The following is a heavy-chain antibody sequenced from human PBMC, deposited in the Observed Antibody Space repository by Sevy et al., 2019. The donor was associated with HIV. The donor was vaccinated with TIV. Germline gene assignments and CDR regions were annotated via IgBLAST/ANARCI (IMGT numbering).Heavy chain of an antibody. D-gene: IGHD2-2*01. Sequence: ASVKVSCKASGGTFNSYTISWVRQAPGQGLEWMGGIIPIFGTANYAQRFQGRVTITADESTSTAYMELSSLRSEDTALYYCARGGCGGSSCYGEYFQYWGQGTLVTVSS. CDR2: IIPIFGTA. CDR1: GGTFNSYT. CDR3: ARGGCGGSSCYGEYFQY. J-gene: IGHJ1*01. V-gene: IGHV1-69*13.